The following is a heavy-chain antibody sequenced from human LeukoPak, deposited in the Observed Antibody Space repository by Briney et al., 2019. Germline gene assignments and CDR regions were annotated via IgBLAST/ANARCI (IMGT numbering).Heavy chain of an antibody. Sequence: GRSLRLSCAASGFTFTIYAIHWVRQAPGKGLEWVAVTDGSNTFYAYSVKGRFSLSSDNSKNTLYLQMNSLRAEDTAVYYCAKDLIAGPPDYFDYWGQGALVTVSS. J-gene: IGHJ4*02. D-gene: IGHD1-14*01. V-gene: IGHV3-30-3*01. CDR1: GFTFTIYA. CDR2: TDGSNT. CDR3: AKDLIAGPPDYFDY.